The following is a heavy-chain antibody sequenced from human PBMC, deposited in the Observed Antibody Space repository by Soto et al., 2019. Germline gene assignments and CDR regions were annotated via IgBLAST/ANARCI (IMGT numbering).Heavy chain of an antibody. V-gene: IGHV4-59*01. J-gene: IGHJ5*02. CDR1: GGSISSYY. D-gene: IGHD5-12*01. CDR3: ARDQKGYKNWFDP. CDR2: IYYSGST. Sequence: SETLSLTCTVSGGSISSYYWSWIRQPPGKGLEWIGYIYYSGSTNYNPSLKSRVTISVDTSKNQFSLKLSSVTAADTAVYYCARDQKGYKNWFDPWGQGTLVTVSS.